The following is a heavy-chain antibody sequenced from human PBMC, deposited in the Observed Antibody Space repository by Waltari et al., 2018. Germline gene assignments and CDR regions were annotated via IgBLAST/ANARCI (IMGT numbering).Heavy chain of an antibody. CDR2: MNPNSVNT. D-gene: IGHD3-3*01. Sequence: QVQLVQSGAEVKKPGASVKVSCKASGYTFTSYDINWVRQATGQGLEWMGWMNPNSVNTGYAKKFQGRVTMTRNTSISTAYMELSSLRSEDTAVYYCARGYRTIFGVVDFDYWGQGTLVTVSS. CDR3: ARGYRTIFGVVDFDY. V-gene: IGHV1-8*01. J-gene: IGHJ4*02. CDR1: GYTFTSYD.